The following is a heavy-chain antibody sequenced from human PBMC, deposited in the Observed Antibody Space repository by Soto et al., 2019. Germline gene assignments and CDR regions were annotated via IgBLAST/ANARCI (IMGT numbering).Heavy chain of an antibody. D-gene: IGHD2-2*02. CDR2: IYPAASDA. CDR3: AKLICVGTSCYTGSRHFFDY. Sequence: GESLKISCNGSGYSFSNYWIAWLRQMPGKGLEWMGIIYPAASDARYSPSFQGQVTISVDNSISTAYLQWSSLEASDTAMYYCAKLICVGTSCYTGSRHFFDYWGQGALVTVYS. J-gene: IGHJ4*02. V-gene: IGHV5-51*01. CDR1: GYSFSNYW.